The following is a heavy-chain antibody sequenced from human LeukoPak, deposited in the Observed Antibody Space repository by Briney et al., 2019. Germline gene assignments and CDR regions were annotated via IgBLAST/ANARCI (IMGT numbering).Heavy chain of an antibody. V-gene: IGHV4-4*07. CDR2: IYTSGST. CDR1: GGSISSYY. D-gene: IGHD2-21*02. J-gene: IGHJ6*02. CDR3: ARDGDPNYYYYGMDV. Sequence: SETLSLTCTVSGGSISSYYWSWIRQPAGKGLEWIGRIYTSGSTNYNPSLKSRVTMSVDTSKNQLSLKLSSVTAADTAVYYCARDGDPNYYYYGMDVWGQGTTVTVSS.